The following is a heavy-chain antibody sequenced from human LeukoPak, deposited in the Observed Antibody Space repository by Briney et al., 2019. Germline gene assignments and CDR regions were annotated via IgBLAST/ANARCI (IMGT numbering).Heavy chain of an antibody. J-gene: IGHJ6*04. CDR1: GFTFRTYT. Sequence: GGSLRLSCAASGFTFRTYTMDWIRQAPGEGLQWVSAISGSADGTYYSDSVKGRFTISRDNSNNTLYLQMHSLRVEDTAIYYCARDPSSLSMDVWGKGTTVTVSS. CDR3: ARDPSSLSMDV. V-gene: IGHV3-23*01. CDR2: ISGSADGT.